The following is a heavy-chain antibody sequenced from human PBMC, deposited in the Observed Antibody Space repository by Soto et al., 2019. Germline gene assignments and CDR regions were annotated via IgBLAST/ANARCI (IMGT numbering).Heavy chain of an antibody. Sequence: QVQLVESGGGVVQPGRSLRLSCAASGFTFSSYGMHWVRQAPGKGLEWVAVISYDGSNKYYADSVKGRFTISRDNSKNKLYLQMNSLRAEDTAVYYCAKDSGHYYDSSGYGVLDYWGQGTLVTVSS. D-gene: IGHD3-22*01. CDR1: GFTFSSYG. CDR2: ISYDGSNK. CDR3: AKDSGHYYDSSGYGVLDY. J-gene: IGHJ4*02. V-gene: IGHV3-30*18.